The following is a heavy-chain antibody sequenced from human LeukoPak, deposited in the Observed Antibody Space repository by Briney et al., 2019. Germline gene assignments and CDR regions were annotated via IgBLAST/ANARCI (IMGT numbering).Heavy chain of an antibody. V-gene: IGHV4-39*07. CDR3: ARSLYITIFGVVLTYYFDY. Sequence: KSSETLSLTCTVSGGSISSSTYYWGWIRQPPGKGLEWIGEINHSGSTNYNPSLKSRVTISVDTSKNQFSLKLSSVTAADTAVYYCARSLYITIFGVVLTYYFDYWGQGTLVTVSS. CDR2: INHSGST. CDR1: GGSISSSTYY. D-gene: IGHD3-3*01. J-gene: IGHJ4*02.